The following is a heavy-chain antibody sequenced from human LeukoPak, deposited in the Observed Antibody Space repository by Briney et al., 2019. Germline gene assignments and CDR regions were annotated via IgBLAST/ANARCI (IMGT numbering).Heavy chain of an antibody. CDR1: GITLSNYG. Sequence: PGGSLRLSCAVSGITLSNYGMSWVRRAPGKGLEWVAGISGSGGRTNYADAVKGRFTISRDNAKNTLFLQMNSLRVEDTAVYFCAKRGVVIRVILVGFHKEAYYFDSWGQGALVTVSS. V-gene: IGHV3-23*01. CDR3: AKRGVVIRVILVGFHKEAYYFDS. J-gene: IGHJ4*02. D-gene: IGHD3-22*01. CDR2: ISGSGGRT.